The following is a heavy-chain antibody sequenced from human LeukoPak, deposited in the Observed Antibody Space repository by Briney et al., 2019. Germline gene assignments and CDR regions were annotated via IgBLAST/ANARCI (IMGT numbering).Heavy chain of an antibody. CDR3: AKDRGVVTSSSRKYYFDC. D-gene: IGHD3-10*01. CDR1: GFTFSSYA. Sequence: GGSLRLSCAASGFTFSSYAMSWVRQAPGKGLEWVSGISGSGGSTYNADFVKGRFTISRDNSKNTLYLQMNSLRAEDTAVYYCAKDRGVVTSSSRKYYFDCWGPGTLVTVSP. CDR2: ISGSGGST. J-gene: IGHJ4*02. V-gene: IGHV3-23*01.